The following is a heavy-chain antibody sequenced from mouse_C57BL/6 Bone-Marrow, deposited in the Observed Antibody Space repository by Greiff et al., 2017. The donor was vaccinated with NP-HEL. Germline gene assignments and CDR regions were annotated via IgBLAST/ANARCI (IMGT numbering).Heavy chain of an antibody. CDR2: IYPGDGDT. D-gene: IGHD2-2*01. V-gene: IGHV1-82*01. CDR1: GYAFSSSW. CDR3: ARCGYILYAMDY. J-gene: IGHJ4*01. Sequence: QVQLQQSGPELVKPGASVKISCKASGYAFSSSWMNWVKQRPGKGLEWIGRIYPGDGDTNYNGKFKGKATLTADKSSSTAYMQLSSLTSEDSAVYFCARCGYILYAMDYWGQGTSVTVSS.